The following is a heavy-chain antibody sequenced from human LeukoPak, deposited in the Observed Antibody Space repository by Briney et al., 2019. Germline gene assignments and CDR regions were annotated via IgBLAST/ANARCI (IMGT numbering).Heavy chain of an antibody. J-gene: IGHJ5*02. CDR2: INQDGSEK. Sequence: GGSLRLSCAASGFTFSTYWMSWVRQAPGKGLEWVANINQDGSEKYYVDSVKGRFTISRDNAKNSLYLQMNSLRAEDTAVYYCARVPRIAAPGTPRTYSWFDPWGQGTLVTVSS. CDR1: GFTFSTYW. D-gene: IGHD6-13*01. V-gene: IGHV3-7*01. CDR3: ARVPRIAAPGTPRTYSWFDP.